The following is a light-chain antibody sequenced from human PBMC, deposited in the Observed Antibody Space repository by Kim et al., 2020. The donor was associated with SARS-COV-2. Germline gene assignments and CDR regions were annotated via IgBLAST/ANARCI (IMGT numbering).Light chain of an antibody. CDR3: QQYNSYSM. V-gene: IGKV1-5*03. J-gene: IGKJ1*01. CDR2: KAS. Sequence: DIQMTQSPSTLSASVGDRVTITCRASQSISDWLAWYQQKPGKAPNLLIYKASSLESEVPSRFSGSGFGTQFTLTINSLQPDDFATYYCQQYNSYSMFGQGTKVDIK. CDR1: QSISDW.